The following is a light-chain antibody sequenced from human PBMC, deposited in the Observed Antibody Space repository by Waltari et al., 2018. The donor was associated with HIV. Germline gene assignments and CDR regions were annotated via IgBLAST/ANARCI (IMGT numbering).Light chain of an antibody. Sequence: QSALTQPASVSGSAGQSITISCTGTSNDVGGYNYVSWYQQHPGKAPKLMIYEVRNRPSGVSNRFSGSKSGTTASLTISGLQAEDEADYYCSSYKNSNTLVFGGGTKLTVL. CDR2: EVR. CDR3: SSYKNSNTLV. J-gene: IGLJ2*01. CDR1: SNDVGGYNY. V-gene: IGLV2-14*01.